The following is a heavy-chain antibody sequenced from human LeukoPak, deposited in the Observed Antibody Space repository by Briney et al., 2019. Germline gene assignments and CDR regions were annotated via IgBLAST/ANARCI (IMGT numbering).Heavy chain of an antibody. CDR3: AKLVYSLEGSGHNWFDP. CDR1: GDGISDIY. V-gene: IGHV4-4*09. J-gene: IGHJ5*02. Sequence: SETLSLTCAVSGDGISDIYWSWIRQPPGKGLEWIGFIHTSGSTYYIPSLKSRVTMSGDTSKTQFSLKLSSVTAADTAVYYCAKLVYSLEGSGHNWFDPWGQGALVTVSS. CDR2: IHTSGST. D-gene: IGHD2-15*01.